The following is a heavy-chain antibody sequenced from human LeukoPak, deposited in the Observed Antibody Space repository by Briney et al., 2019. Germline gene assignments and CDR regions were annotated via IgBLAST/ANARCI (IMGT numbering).Heavy chain of an antibody. V-gene: IGHV1-69*13. CDR1: GGTFSSYA. Sequence: SVKVSCKASGGTFSSYAISWVRQAPGQGLEWMGGIIPIFGTANYAQKFQGRVTITADESTSTAYMELSSLRSEDTAVYYCARVSSLSGYSSSWHPTYYYGMDVWGQGATVTVSS. J-gene: IGHJ6*02. D-gene: IGHD6-13*01. CDR3: ARVSSLSGYSSSWHPTYYYGMDV. CDR2: IIPIFGTA.